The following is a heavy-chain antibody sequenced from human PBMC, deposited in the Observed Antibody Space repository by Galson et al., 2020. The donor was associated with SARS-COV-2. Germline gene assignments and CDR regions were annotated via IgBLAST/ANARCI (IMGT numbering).Heavy chain of an antibody. Sequence: SETLSLTCTVSGGSISSYYWSWIRQPPGKGLEWIGYIYYSGSTNYNPSLKSRVTISVDTSKNQFSLKLSSVTAADTAVYYCARGAGYSSSWYGEDYYYGMDVWGQWTTVTVSS. J-gene: IGHJ6*02. CDR2: IYYSGST. CDR1: GGSISSYY. D-gene: IGHD6-13*01. CDR3: ARGAGYSSSWYGEDYYYGMDV. V-gene: IGHV4-59*01.